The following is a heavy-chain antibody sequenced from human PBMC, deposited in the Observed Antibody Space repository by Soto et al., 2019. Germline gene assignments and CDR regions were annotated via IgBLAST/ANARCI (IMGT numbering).Heavy chain of an antibody. CDR2: IYYSGST. D-gene: IGHD3-3*01. Sequence: TLSLTCTVSGGSISSGDYYWSWIRQPPGKGLEWIGYIYYSGSTYYNPSLKSRVTISVDTSKNQFSLKLSSVTAADTAVYYCARGSLEWSDFDYWGQGTLVTAPQ. CDR1: GGSISSGDYY. V-gene: IGHV4-30-4*01. CDR3: ARGSLEWSDFDY. J-gene: IGHJ4*02.